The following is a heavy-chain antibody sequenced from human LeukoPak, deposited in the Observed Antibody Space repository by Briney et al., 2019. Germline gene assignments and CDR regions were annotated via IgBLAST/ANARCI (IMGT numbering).Heavy chain of an antibody. CDR2: ISAYNGNT. CDR1: GYTFTSYG. V-gene: IGHV1-18*01. Sequence: AASVKVSCKASGYTFTSYGISWVRQAPGQGLEWMGWISAYNGNTNYAQKLQGRVTMTTDTSTSTAYMDLRSLRSDDTAVYYCARDSPHLIVPAAMPDEKGEGGGFDYWGQGTLVTVSS. J-gene: IGHJ4*02. CDR3: ARDSPHLIVPAAMPDEKGEGGGFDY. D-gene: IGHD2-2*01.